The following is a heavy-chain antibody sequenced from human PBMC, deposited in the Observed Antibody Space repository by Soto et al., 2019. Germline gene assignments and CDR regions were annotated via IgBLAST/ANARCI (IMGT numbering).Heavy chain of an antibody. Sequence: SETLSLTCTVSGDSVSSGGYYWSWIRQHPGKGLEWIEYISYSGSTYYNPSLKSRLSISLDTSKNQFSLNLSSVTAADTAVYYCARGTPASGTYYYYMDVWGEGTTVTVSS. CDR3: ARGTPASGTYYYYMDV. D-gene: IGHD3-10*01. J-gene: IGHJ6*03. CDR2: ISYSGST. CDR1: GDSVSSGGYY. V-gene: IGHV4-31*03.